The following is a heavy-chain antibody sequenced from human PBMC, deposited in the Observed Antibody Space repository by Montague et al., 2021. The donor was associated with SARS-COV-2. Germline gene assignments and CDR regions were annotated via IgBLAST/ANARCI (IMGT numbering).Heavy chain of an antibody. CDR2: IYNGGST. V-gene: IGHV4-39*01. J-gene: IGHJ4*02. CDR1: GDSIRNSDYS. CDR3: ATRTRYPQNDFGV. Sequence: SETLSLTCTVSGDSIRNSDYSWGWVRQPPGNGLEWIGNIYNGGSTFYNPSLKSRVTIFVDTSKNQFSLKLSSVTAADTAVYYCATRTRYPQNDFGVWGQGTLVTVSS. D-gene: IGHD3-16*01.